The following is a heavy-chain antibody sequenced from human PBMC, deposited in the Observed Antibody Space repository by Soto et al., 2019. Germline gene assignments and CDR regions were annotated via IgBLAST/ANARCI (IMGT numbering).Heavy chain of an antibody. CDR2: IIPIFGTA. CDR3: ARAQPNYYYYYGMDV. Sequence: SVKVSCKASGGTFSRYAISWVRQAPGQGLEWMGGIIPIFGTANYAQKFQGRVTITADESTSTAYMELSSLRSEDTAVYYCARAQPNYYYYYGMDVWGQGTTVTVSS. J-gene: IGHJ6*02. V-gene: IGHV1-69*13. CDR1: GGTFSRYA.